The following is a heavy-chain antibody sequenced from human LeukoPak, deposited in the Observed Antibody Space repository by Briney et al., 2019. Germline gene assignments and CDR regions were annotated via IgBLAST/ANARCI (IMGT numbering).Heavy chain of an antibody. CDR1: GFTFSSYA. CDR2: ISYDGSNK. D-gene: IGHD6-19*01. V-gene: IGHV3-30*04. J-gene: IGHJ6*03. Sequence: PGGSLRLSCAASGFTFSSYAMHWVRQAPGKGLEWVAVISYDGSNKYYADSVKGRFTISRDNSKNTLYLQMNSLRAEDTAVYYCARHIAVAVYSGFSYYMDVWGKGTTVTVSS. CDR3: ARHIAVAVYSGFSYYMDV.